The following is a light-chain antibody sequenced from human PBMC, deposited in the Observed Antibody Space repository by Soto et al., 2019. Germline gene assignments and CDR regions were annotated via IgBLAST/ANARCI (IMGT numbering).Light chain of an antibody. CDR3: QQYGGSPRVS. Sequence: EIVLTQSPGALSLSPGERATLSCRASQSVSDNYLAWDKQKPGQAPRLLIYGASTRATGIPDRFSGSGSGTDFTLTISRLEPEDFAVYYCQQYGGSPRVSFGGGTKVEIK. CDR1: QSVSDNY. CDR2: GAS. J-gene: IGKJ4*01. V-gene: IGKV3-20*01.